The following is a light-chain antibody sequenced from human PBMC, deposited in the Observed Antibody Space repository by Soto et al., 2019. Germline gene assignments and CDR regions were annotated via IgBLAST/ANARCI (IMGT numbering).Light chain of an antibody. J-gene: IGKJ1*01. CDR1: QSVSSN. CDR3: QQYGSSPSWT. V-gene: IGKV3-15*01. Sequence: EIVMNKSLATLSVSPGERATLSCRASQSVSSNLAWYQQKPGQAPRLLIYGASTRATGIPARFSGSGSGTEFTLTISSLQSEDFAVYYCQQYGSSPSWTFGQGTMVDIK. CDR2: GAS.